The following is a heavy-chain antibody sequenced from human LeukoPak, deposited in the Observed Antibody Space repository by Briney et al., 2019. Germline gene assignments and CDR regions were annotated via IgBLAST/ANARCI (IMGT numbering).Heavy chain of an antibody. CDR2: LAGDGVNI. D-gene: IGHD4-23*01. CDR3: ARDLDGGGFFDP. CDR1: GFTFSIYG. V-gene: IGHV3-30*03. Sequence: GGSLRLSCAASGFTFSIYGMHWVRQAPGKGLEWVALLAGDGVNIFYADSVKGRFTISRDNSKNTLYLQMNSLRPEDTAVYYCARDLDGGGFFDPWGQGTLVTVSS. J-gene: IGHJ5*02.